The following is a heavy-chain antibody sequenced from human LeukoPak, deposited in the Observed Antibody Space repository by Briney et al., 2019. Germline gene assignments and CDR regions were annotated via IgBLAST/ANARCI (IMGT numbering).Heavy chain of an antibody. Sequence: SETLSLTCTVSGGSISSSTYYWGWIRQPPGKGLGWIGSIYYSGSTYYNPSLKSRVTISVDTSKNQFSLKLSSVTAADTAVYYCARGSYYYYYMDVWGKGTTVTVSS. CDR3: ARGSYYYYYMDV. CDR1: GGSISSSTYY. CDR2: IYYSGST. J-gene: IGHJ6*03. V-gene: IGHV4-39*01.